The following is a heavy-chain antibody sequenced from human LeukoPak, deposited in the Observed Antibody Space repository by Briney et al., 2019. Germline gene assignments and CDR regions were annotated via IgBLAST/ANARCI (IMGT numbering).Heavy chain of an antibody. CDR1: GFTFSSYG. Sequence: GRSLRLSCAASGFTFSSYGTHWVRQAPGKGLEWVALISYDGSDKYYADSVKGRFTISRDNSKNTLYLQMNSLRAEDTAVYYCGGIEMTTVIYWGQGTLVTVSS. V-gene: IGHV3-30*03. J-gene: IGHJ4*02. D-gene: IGHD4-17*01. CDR3: GGIEMTTVIY. CDR2: ISYDGSDK.